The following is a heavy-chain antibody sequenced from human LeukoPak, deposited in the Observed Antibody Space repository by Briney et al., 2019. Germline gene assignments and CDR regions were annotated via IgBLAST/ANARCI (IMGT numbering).Heavy chain of an antibody. V-gene: IGHV4-30-2*01. CDR3: ARHYYGSPGYFYFDF. CDR1: GGSISSGGYS. Sequence: SETLSLTCAVSGGSISSGGYSWRWIRQPPGKGLEWIGYIYHSGSTYYNPSLKSRVTISVDRSKNQFSLKLSSVTAADTSVYYCARHYYGSPGYFYFDFWGPGTLVTVSS. CDR2: IYHSGST. J-gene: IGHJ4*02. D-gene: IGHD3-22*01.